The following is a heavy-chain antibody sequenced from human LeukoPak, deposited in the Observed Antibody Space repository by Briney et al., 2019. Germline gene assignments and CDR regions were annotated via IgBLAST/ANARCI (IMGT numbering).Heavy chain of an antibody. CDR1: GYTFTNYD. D-gene: IGHD2-2*01. CDR3: ARPHCSSTDCHPPEWFDP. J-gene: IGHJ5*02. CDR2: MNPNSGNT. V-gene: IGHV1-8*01. Sequence: ASVKVSCKTSGYTFTNYDINWVRQATGQGLEWMGWMNPNSGNTGYAQKFQGRVTMTRNTSISTAYMELSSLRSEDTAVYYCARPHCSSTDCHPPEWFDPWGQGTLVTVTS.